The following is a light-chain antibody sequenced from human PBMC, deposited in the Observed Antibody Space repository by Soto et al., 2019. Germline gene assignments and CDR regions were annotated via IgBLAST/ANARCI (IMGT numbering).Light chain of an antibody. CDR1: QSFNAW. Sequence: DIQLTQSPSTLSASVGDRVTITCRASQSFNAWLAWYQQKPGQAPNLLIYEASTLESGVPSRFSGSGSGTEFTLTVSSLQPDDFATYYCHQYHNFPRTFGQGTKVDI. J-gene: IGKJ1*01. CDR3: HQYHNFPRT. V-gene: IGKV1-5*03. CDR2: EAS.